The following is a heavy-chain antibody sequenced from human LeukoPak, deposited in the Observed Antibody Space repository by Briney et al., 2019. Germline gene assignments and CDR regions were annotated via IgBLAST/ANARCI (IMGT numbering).Heavy chain of an antibody. D-gene: IGHD6-19*01. CDR1: GAPISRFY. J-gene: IGHJ4*02. V-gene: IGHV4-4*09. Sequence: SETLSLICTASGAPISRFYWNWVRQPPGKGLERIGNIYNGVPTFFNPSLKSRVTLSVDTSKTQFSLQLASVTAADTAVYYCVQTTGWPGFDYWGQGILVTVPS. CDR2: IYNGVPT. CDR3: VQTTGWPGFDY.